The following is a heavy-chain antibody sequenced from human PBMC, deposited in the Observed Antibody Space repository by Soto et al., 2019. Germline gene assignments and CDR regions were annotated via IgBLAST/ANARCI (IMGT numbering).Heavy chain of an antibody. J-gene: IGHJ6*03. V-gene: IGHV4-31*03. CDR1: GGSISGGPYY. D-gene: IGHD2-2*01. CDR2: IYYTGST. Sequence: QVQLQESGPGLVKPSQTLSLTCTVSGGSISGGPYYWTWIRQHPGSGLEWIGYIYYTGSTYYNPSLKSRVIMSVDTSNNQLSLKLSSVTAADTAVYFCARVSGIVVVPTAKDTNYYYMDVWGKGTTVTVSS. CDR3: ARVSGIVVVPTAKDTNYYYMDV.